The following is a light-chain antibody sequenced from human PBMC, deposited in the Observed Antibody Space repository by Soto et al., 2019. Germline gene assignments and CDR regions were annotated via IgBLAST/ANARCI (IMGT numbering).Light chain of an antibody. CDR2: GAS. CDR3: QQYDNWTTWT. J-gene: IGKJ1*01. V-gene: IGKV3-15*01. Sequence: EIVMTQSPATLSGSPGERATLSCRASQSVGSNLAWYQQKPGQAPRLLIFGASTRATGIPARFSGSGSGTEFTLTISSLQSEDFAVYYCQQYDNWTTWTFGQGTKVDTK. CDR1: QSVGSN.